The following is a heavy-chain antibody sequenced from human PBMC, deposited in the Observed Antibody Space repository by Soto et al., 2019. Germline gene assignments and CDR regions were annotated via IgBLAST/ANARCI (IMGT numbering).Heavy chain of an antibody. CDR3: ARAGVVGATWAY. J-gene: IGHJ4*02. D-gene: IGHD1-26*01. V-gene: IGHV4-34*01. Sequence: QVQLQQWGAGLLKPSETLSLTCAVYGGSFSGYYWSWIRQPPGKGLEWIGEINHSGSTNYNPSLKSRVTISADTSKNQFSLKLSSVTAADTAVYYCARAGVVGATWAYWGQGTLVTVSS. CDR2: INHSGST. CDR1: GGSFSGYY.